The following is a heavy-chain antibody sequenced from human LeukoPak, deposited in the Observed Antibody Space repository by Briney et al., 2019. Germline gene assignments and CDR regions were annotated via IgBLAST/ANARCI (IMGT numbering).Heavy chain of an antibody. CDR2: IYHSGST. V-gene: IGHV4-38-2*01. J-gene: IGHJ1*01. D-gene: IGHD3-22*01. Sequence: PSETLSLTCAVSGYSISSGYYWGWIRQPPGNGLEWIGSIYHSGSTYYNPSLKSRVTISVDTSKNQFSLKLSSVTAADTAVYYCARQYGSQGYYDSSGYYVAEYFKHWGQGTLVTVSS. CDR1: GYSISSGYY. CDR3: ARQYGSQGYYDSSGYYVAEYFKH.